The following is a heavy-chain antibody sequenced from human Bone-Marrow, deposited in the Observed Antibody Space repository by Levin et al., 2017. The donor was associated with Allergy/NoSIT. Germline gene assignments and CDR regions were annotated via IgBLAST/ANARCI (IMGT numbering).Heavy chain of an antibody. Sequence: TETLSLTCSISGYSISDYYWSWLRQPPGKELEWIGYIHYSGAATFNPSVKSHFSMSVDISRNQFSLSLTSATAADTAIYFCARTPADNLYYFDYWGQGILVTVSP. CDR1: GYSISDYY. CDR2: IHYSGAA. J-gene: IGHJ4*02. D-gene: IGHD1-1*01. CDR3: ARTPADNLYYFDY. V-gene: IGHV4-59*01.